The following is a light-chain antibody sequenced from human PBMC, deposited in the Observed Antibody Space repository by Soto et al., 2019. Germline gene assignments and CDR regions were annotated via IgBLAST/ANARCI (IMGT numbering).Light chain of an antibody. CDR1: QSVSTR. V-gene: IGKV1-5*02. CDR3: QQYSVYWT. CDR2: DAS. Sequence: IQMTQSHSSLSASVGDRVTIICRASQSVSTRLAWYQQKPGKAPKVLIYDASSWAGGVPSRFTGSGSGTEFTLTINSLQPDDFATYYCQQYSVYWTVGQGTGGYQ. J-gene: IGKJ1*01.